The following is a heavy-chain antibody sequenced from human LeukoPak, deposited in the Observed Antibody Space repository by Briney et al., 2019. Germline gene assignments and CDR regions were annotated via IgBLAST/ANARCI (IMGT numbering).Heavy chain of an antibody. V-gene: IGHV3-48*01. CDR3: TRDVRYSSGWYDGY. CDR1: GFTFSSYS. D-gene: IGHD6-19*01. Sequence: GGSLRLSCAASGFTFSSYSMNWVRQAPGKGLEWVSYISSSSSTIYYADSVKGRFTISRDNAKNSLYLQMNSLRAEDTAVYYCTRDVRYSSGWYDGYWGQGTLVTVSS. J-gene: IGHJ4*02. CDR2: ISSSSSTI.